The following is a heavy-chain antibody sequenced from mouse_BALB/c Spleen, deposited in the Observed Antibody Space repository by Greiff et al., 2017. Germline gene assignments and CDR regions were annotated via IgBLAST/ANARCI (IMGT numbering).Heavy chain of an antibody. CDR2: ILPGSGST. J-gene: IGHJ2*01. CDR1: GYTFSSYW. V-gene: IGHV1-9*01. D-gene: IGHD2-14*01. CDR3: ARGYRYDGYYFDY. Sequence: QVQLQQSGAELMKPGASVKISCKATGYTFSSYWIEWVKQRPGHGLEWIGEILPGSGSTNYNEKFKGKATFTADTSSNTAYMQLSSLTSEDSAVYYCARGYRYDGYYFDYWGQGTTLTVSS.